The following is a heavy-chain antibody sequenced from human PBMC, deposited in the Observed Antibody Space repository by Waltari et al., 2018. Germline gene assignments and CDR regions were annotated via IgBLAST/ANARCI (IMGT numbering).Heavy chain of an antibody. D-gene: IGHD5-12*01. CDR3: ATAPRRDGYNPGQYYYYGMDV. CDR1: GGTFSSYA. CDR2: SIPIFGTA. J-gene: IGHJ6*02. V-gene: IGHV1-69*08. Sequence: QVQLVQSGAEVKKPGSSVKVSCKASGGTFSSYAISWVRQAPGQGLEWMGRSIPIFGTANYAQKVQGRVTITADKSTSTAYMGRSSLRSEDTAVYYCATAPRRDGYNPGQYYYYGMDVWGQGTTVTVSS.